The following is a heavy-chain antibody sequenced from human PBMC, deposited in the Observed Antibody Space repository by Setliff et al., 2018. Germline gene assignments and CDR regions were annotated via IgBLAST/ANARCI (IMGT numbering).Heavy chain of an antibody. CDR2: INPNNGKT. D-gene: IGHD1-26*01. CDR1: EYSFTGYY. CDR3: ATDHDIVGFGY. J-gene: IGHJ4*02. Sequence: ASVKVSCKAPEYSFTGYYMHWLRQAPGQGPEWMVWINPNNGKTQYSQMFQGRLTMTKDTSISTVYMELSSLRSDDTAMYYCATDHDIVGFGYWGRGTLVTVSS. V-gene: IGHV1-2*02.